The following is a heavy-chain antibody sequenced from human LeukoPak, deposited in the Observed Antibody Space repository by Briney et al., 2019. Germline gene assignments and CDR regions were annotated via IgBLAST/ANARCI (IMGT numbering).Heavy chain of an antibody. CDR1: GFTFSGSA. CDR2: IRSKANSYAT. D-gene: IGHD3-9*01. CDR3: TRQTLTGYPDY. V-gene: IGHV3-73*01. J-gene: IGHJ4*02. Sequence: GGSLRLSCAASGFTFSGSAMHWVRQASGKGLEWVGRIRSKANSYATAYAAWVKGRFTISRDDSKNTAYLQMNSLKTEDTAVYYCTRQTLTGYPDYWGQGTLVTVSS.